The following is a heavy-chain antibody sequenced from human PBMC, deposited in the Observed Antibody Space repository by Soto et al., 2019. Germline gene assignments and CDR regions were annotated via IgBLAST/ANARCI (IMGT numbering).Heavy chain of an antibody. D-gene: IGHD6-19*01. Sequence: EVQLLGSGGGSVQPGGSLRLSCAASGFTFSNYGMTWVRQAPGKGLEWLSATSDGSTFYRESVKGRFTMSRDDSINMLFLHMSSLRAEDTATYYYARLVPGTWFGDYWGQGILVSVSS. V-gene: IGHV3-23*01. J-gene: IGHJ4*02. CDR2: TSDGST. CDR1: GFTFSNYG. CDR3: ARLVPGTWFGDY.